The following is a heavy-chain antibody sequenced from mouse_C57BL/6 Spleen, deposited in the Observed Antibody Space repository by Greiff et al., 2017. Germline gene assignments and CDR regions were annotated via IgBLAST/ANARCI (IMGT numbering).Heavy chain of an antibody. J-gene: IGHJ2*01. V-gene: IGHV5-17*01. CDR3: TRPYDYDGYFDV. CDR2: ISSGSSTI. CDR1: GFTFSDYG. D-gene: IGHD2-4*01. Sequence: EVQLVESGGGLVKPGGSLTLSCAASGFTFSDYGMHWVRQAPEKGLEWVAYISSGSSTIYYADTVKGRFTISRDNAKNTLFLQMTSLRSEDTAMYYCTRPYDYDGYFDVWGQGTTLTVSS.